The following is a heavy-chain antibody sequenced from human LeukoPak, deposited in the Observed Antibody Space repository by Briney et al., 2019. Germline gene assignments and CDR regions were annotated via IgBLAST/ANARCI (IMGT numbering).Heavy chain of an antibody. V-gene: IGHV4-59*01. J-gene: IGHJ4*02. CDR3: ARAPYDILTGYYSFDY. CDR1: GGSISSYY. Sequence: PSETLSLTCTVSGGSISSYYWSWIRQPPGKGLEWIGYIYYSGGTNYNPSLKSRVTISVDTSKNQFSLKLSSVTAADTAVYYCARAPYDILTGYYSFDYWGQGTLVTVSS. CDR2: IYYSGGT. D-gene: IGHD3-9*01.